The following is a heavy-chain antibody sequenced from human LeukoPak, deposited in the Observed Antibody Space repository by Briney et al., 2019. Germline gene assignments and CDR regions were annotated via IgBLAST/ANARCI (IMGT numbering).Heavy chain of an antibody. J-gene: IGHJ4*02. CDR1: GGSFSGYY. CDR3: ASSVLWFGKLLDY. D-gene: IGHD3-10*01. Sequence: SETLSLTCAVYGGSFSGYYWSWIRQPPGKGLEWIGEINHSGSTNYNPSLKSRVTISVDTSKNQFSLKLSSVTAADTAVYYCASSVLWFGKLLDYWGQGTLVTASS. V-gene: IGHV4-34*01. CDR2: INHSGST.